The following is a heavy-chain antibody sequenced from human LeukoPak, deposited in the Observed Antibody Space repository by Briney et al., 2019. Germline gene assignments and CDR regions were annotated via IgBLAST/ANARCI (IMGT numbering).Heavy chain of an antibody. CDR2: ISYDGSNK. CDR3: ARDGGPIIAVAGTLSSTGFDY. J-gene: IGHJ4*02. Sequence: SGRSLRLSCAASGFTFSSYAMHWVRQAPGKGLEWVAVISYDGSNKYYADSVKGRFTISRDNSKNTLYLQMNSLRAEDTAVYYCARDGGPIIAVAGTLSSTGFDYWGQGTLVTVYS. CDR1: GFTFSSYA. V-gene: IGHV3-30*04. D-gene: IGHD6-19*01.